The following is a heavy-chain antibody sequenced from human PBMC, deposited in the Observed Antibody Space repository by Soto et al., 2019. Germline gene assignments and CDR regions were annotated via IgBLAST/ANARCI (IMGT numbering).Heavy chain of an antibody. CDR3: ALGRDILTGYFPYFDY. CDR1: GFSLSTSGVG. J-gene: IGHJ4*02. Sequence: SGPTLVNPTQTLTLTCTFSGFSLSTSGVGVGWIRQPPGKALEWLALIYWDDDKRYSPSLKSRLTITKDTSKNQAVLTMTNMDPVDTATYYCALGRDILTGYFPYFDYWGQGTLVTVSS. D-gene: IGHD3-9*01. V-gene: IGHV2-5*02. CDR2: IYWDDDK.